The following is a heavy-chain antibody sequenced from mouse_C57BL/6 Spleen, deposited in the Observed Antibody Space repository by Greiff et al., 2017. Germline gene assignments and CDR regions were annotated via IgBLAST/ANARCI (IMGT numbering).Heavy chain of an antibody. CDR2: ISRGGDYI. Sequence: LVESGEGLVKPGGSLKLSCAASGFTFSSYAMSWVRQTPEKRLEWVAYISRGGDYIYYADTVKGRFTISRDNARNTLYLQMSSLKSEDTAMYYCTRGDTTEFSYWGQGTLVTVSA. CDR3: TRGDTTEFSY. J-gene: IGHJ3*01. CDR1: GFTFSSYA. V-gene: IGHV5-9-1*02. D-gene: IGHD1-1*01.